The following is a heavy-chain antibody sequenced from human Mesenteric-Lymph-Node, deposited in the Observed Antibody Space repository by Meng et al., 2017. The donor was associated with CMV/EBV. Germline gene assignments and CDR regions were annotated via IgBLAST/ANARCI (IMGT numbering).Heavy chain of an antibody. CDR2: ISSSSSYI. CDR3: TRQTRDFDY. J-gene: IGHJ4*02. V-gene: IGHV3-21*04. CDR1: GFTFSSYS. Sequence: GESLKISCAASGFTFSSYSMNWVRQAPGKGLEWVSSISSSSSYIYYADSVKGRFTISRDNAKNSLYLQMNSLKTEDTAVYYCTRQTRDFDYWGQGTLVTVSS.